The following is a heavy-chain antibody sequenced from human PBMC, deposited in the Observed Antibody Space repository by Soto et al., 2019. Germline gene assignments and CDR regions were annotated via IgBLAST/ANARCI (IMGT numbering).Heavy chain of an antibody. Sequence: SETLSLTCTVSGGSISSYYWSWIRQPPGKGLEWIGYIYYSGSTNYNPSLKSRVTISVDTSKNQFSLKLSSVTAADTAVYYCARGKANYDFWSGYYFQHWGQGTLVTVSS. V-gene: IGHV4-59*01. D-gene: IGHD3-3*01. J-gene: IGHJ1*01. CDR3: ARGKANYDFWSGYYFQH. CDR2: IYYSGST. CDR1: GGSISSYY.